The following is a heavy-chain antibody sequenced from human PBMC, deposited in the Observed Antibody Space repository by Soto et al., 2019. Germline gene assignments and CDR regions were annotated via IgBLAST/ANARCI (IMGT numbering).Heavy chain of an antibody. J-gene: IGHJ6*02. CDR2: ISYDGINK. Sequence: GSLRLSCAASGFTFKTYGMHWVRQAPGKGLEWVAFISYDGINKYYGDSVKGRFTISRDTPTNTLYLQMNSLRPEDTAVYYCAKVHCNSTTCYPNYYYYYGMDVWGPGTTVTVSS. D-gene: IGHD2-2*01. CDR3: AKVHCNSTTCYPNYYYYYGMDV. CDR1: GFTFKTYG. V-gene: IGHV3-30*18.